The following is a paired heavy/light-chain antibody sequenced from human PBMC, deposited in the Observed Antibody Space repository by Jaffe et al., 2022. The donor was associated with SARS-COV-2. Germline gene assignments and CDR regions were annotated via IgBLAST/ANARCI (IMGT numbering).Light chain of an antibody. V-gene: IGLV2-8*01. CDR2: GVF. Sequence: QSALTQPPSASGSPGQSVTISCTGTSSDVGGYNYVSWYQQHPGKAPKVMIYGVFKRPSGVPDRFSGSKSGNTASLTVSGLQAEDEADYYCSSYTGTNIVVFGGGTKLTVL. CDR1: SSDVGGYNY. CDR3: SSYTGTNIVV. J-gene: IGLJ2*01.
Heavy chain of an antibody. Sequence: EVQLVESGGGLVQPGGSLRLSCAASGFTFSSFWMTWVRQAPGKGLEWVANIKEDGSEKYYVDSVKGRFTISRDNAKDSLFLQMHSLRAEDTAVYFCARDGYSTRWYGVKSIDPWGQGTLVTVSS. D-gene: IGHD2-8*01. CDR1: GFTFSSFW. V-gene: IGHV3-7*03. CDR2: IKEDGSEK. CDR3: ARDGYSTRWYGVKSIDP. J-gene: IGHJ5*02.